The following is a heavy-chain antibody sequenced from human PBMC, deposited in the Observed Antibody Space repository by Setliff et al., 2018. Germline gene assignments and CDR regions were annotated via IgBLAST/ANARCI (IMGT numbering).Heavy chain of an antibody. CDR2: INSSGST. V-gene: IGHV4-30-4*08. J-gene: IGHJ4*02. Sequence: SETLSLTCTVSGGSISSGDYYWSWIRQPPGKGLEWIGYINSSGSTYYNPSLKSRVSISVDTSKNQFSLKLSSVTAADTAVYYCARESLYYYDNLGTLDYWGQGTLVTVSS. D-gene: IGHD3-22*01. CDR3: ARESLYYYDNLGTLDY. CDR1: GGSISSGDYY.